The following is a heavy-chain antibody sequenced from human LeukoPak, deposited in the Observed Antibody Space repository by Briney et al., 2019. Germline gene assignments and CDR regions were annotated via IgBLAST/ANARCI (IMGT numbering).Heavy chain of an antibody. Sequence: GASVKVSCKASGYTFTSYDINWVRQATGQGLEWMGWMNPNSGNTGYAQKFQGRVTITRNTSISTAYMELSSLRSEDTAVYYCARGTQSRQLRFLEWSFPRTYYFDYWGQGTLVTVSS. CDR1: GYTFTSYD. CDR2: MNPNSGNT. V-gene: IGHV1-8*03. D-gene: IGHD3-3*01. CDR3: ARGTQSRQLRFLEWSFPRTYYFDY. J-gene: IGHJ4*02.